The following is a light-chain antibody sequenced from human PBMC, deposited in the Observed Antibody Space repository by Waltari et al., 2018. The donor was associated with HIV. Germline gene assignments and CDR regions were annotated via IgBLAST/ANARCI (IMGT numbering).Light chain of an antibody. V-gene: IGLV2-8*01. Sequence: QSALTQPPSASGPPGQSVTISCTGTPSALGSYDFVLRFQLQPDKGPQLILCEVTNRPSWVPDRFSGSKSDNTASLTVSGLQTDDEADYYCSSYAANNSFVLFGGGTRLTVL. CDR3: SSYAANNSFVL. CDR2: EVT. J-gene: IGLJ2*01. CDR1: PSALGSYDF.